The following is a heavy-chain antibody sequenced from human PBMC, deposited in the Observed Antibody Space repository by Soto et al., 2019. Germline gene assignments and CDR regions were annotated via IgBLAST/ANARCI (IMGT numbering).Heavy chain of an antibody. CDR2: ISSSSSYI. V-gene: IGHV3-21*01. J-gene: IGHJ4*02. CDR1: GFTFSSYS. Sequence: EVQLVESGGGLVKPGGSLRLSCAASGFTFSSYSMNWVRQAPGKGLEWVSSISSSSSYIYYADSVKGRFTISRDNAKNSLYLQMNSLRAEDTAVYYCARDRHLLDIAAAGTRYFDYWGQGTLVTVSS. CDR3: ARDRHLLDIAAAGTRYFDY. D-gene: IGHD6-13*01.